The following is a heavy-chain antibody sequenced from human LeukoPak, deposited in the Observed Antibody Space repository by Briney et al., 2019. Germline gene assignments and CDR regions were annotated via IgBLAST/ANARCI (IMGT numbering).Heavy chain of an antibody. J-gene: IGHJ4*02. CDR1: GGSISSYY. CDR2: IYYSGST. D-gene: IGHD3-22*01. Sequence: SETLSLTCTVSGGSISSYYWSWIRQPPGKGLEWIGYIYYSGSTNYNPSLKSRVTISVDTSKNQFSLKLSSVTAADTAVYYCARVRYYYDSSGYYRLRDFDYWGQGTLVTVSS. CDR3: ARVRYYYDSSGYYRLRDFDY. V-gene: IGHV4-59*01.